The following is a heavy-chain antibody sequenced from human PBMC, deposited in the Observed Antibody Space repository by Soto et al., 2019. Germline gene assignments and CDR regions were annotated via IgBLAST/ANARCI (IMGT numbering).Heavy chain of an antibody. CDR2: ISSTTNYI. Sequence: PRGALRLACAASGFTVSRYSMNWVRQAPGKGLEWVSAISSTTNYIYYADSMKGRFTVSRDNAKNSVYLEMNSLSAEDTAVYYCARESEDLTSNFDYWGQGTLVTVSS. CDR1: GFTVSRYS. J-gene: IGHJ4*02. V-gene: IGHV3-21*01. CDR3: ARESEDLTSNFDY.